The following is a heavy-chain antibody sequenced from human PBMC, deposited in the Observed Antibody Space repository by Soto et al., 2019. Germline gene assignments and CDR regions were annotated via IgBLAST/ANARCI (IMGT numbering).Heavy chain of an antibody. J-gene: IGHJ5*02. Sequence: AGPTLVNPTQTLTLTCTFSGFSLSTSGVGVGWIRQPPGKALEWLALIYWDDDKRYSPSLKSRLTITKDTSKNQVVLTMTNMDPVDTATYYCAKSNPEYYYASSGYYSPKWCDPWGQGTLGPVSS. CDR1: GFSLSTSGVG. CDR2: IYWDDDK. D-gene: IGHD3-22*01. V-gene: IGHV2-5*02. CDR3: AKSNPEYYYASSGYYSPKWCDP.